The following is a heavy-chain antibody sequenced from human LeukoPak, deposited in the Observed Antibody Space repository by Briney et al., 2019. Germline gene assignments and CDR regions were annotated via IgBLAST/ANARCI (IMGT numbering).Heavy chain of an antibody. CDR3: ARGIVVVVAANDLIDY. V-gene: IGHV3-30*04. Sequence: GGSLRLSCAASGFTFSSYAMHWDRQAPGKGLEWVAVISYDGSNKYYADSVKGRFTISRDNSKNTLYLQMNSLRAEDTAVYYCARGIVVVVAANDLIDYWGQGTLVTVSS. CDR2: ISYDGSNK. D-gene: IGHD2-15*01. J-gene: IGHJ4*02. CDR1: GFTFSSYA.